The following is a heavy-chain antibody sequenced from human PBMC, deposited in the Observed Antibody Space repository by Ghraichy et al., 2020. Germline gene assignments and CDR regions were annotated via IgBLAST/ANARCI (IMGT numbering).Heavy chain of an antibody. V-gene: IGHV3-7*03. CDR3: ARGVYSSGWYPDAFDF. CDR1: GFTFSSYW. D-gene: IGHD6-19*01. J-gene: IGHJ3*01. CDR2: IKKDGSEG. Sequence: GGSLRLSCAASGFTFSSYWMSWVRQSPGKGLEWVANIKKDGSEGYYVDSVRGRFTISRDNARDSQHLQMNSLRVEDTGLYFCARGVYSSGWYPDAFDFWGRVIMVTVTS.